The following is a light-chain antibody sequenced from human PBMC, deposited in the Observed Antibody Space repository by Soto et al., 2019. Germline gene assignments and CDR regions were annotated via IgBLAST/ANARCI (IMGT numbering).Light chain of an antibody. CDR1: QSLLHSDGYNY. J-gene: IGKJ3*01. CDR3: MQGLQDLT. CDR2: LGS. V-gene: IGKV2-28*01. Sequence: DIVMTQSPLSLPVTPGEPASISCRSSQSLLHSDGYNYLDWYLQKPGQSPQLLIYLGSNRASGVPDRFSGSGSGTDFTLKISRVEAEDVGVYYCMQGLQDLTFGPGTKVDIK.